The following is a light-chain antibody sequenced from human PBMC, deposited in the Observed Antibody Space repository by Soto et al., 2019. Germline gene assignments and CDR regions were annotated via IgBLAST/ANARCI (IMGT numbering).Light chain of an antibody. CDR2: LNSDGSH. CDR1: SGHSSYA. Sequence: QLVLTQSPSASASLGASVKLTCTLSSGHSSYAIAWHQQQPEKGPRYLMKLNSDGSHSQGDGIPDRFSGSSSGAERYLTISSLQSEYEADYYCQTWGTGVVFGGGTTLTV. V-gene: IGLV4-69*01. J-gene: IGLJ2*01. CDR3: QTWGTGVV.